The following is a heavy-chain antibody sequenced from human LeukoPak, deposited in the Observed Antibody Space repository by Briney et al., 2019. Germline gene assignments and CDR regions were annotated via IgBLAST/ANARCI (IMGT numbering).Heavy chain of an antibody. CDR2: IYYSGNT. D-gene: IGHD1-26*01. V-gene: IGHV4-39*01. Sequence: SETLSLTCTVSGGSISSSSYYWGWIRQPTGKGLEWIGSIYYSGNTYYNPSLKSRVTISVDTSKNQFSLKLSSVTAADTAVYYCARHSRGVGATFNFDYWGQGTLVTVSS. J-gene: IGHJ4*02. CDR3: ARHSRGVGATFNFDY. CDR1: GGSISSSSYY.